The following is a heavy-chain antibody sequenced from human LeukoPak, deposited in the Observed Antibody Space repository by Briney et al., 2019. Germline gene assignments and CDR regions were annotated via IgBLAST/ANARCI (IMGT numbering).Heavy chain of an antibody. CDR3: ARDLESGSYYYYGMDV. J-gene: IGHJ6*02. D-gene: IGHD3-22*01. CDR2: ISPSSSYI. Sequence: EWXSXISPSSSYIYYADSVRGRFTISRDNAKNSLYLQMNSLRAEDTAVYYCARDLESGSYYYYGMDVWGQGTTVTVSS. V-gene: IGHV3-21*01.